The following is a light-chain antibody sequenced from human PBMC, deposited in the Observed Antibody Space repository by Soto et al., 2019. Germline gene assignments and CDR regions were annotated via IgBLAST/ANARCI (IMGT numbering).Light chain of an antibody. CDR1: QSISNF. CDR2: AAS. V-gene: IGKV1-39*01. CDR3: QQSYSTPIT. Sequence: DIQMTQSPSSLSASVGDRVTITCRASQSISNFLNWYQQKPGKGPKFLIYAASSLQSGVPSRFSGRGSGTDFTLTISSLQPEDFATYYCQQSYSTPITFGQGTRLDIK. J-gene: IGKJ5*01.